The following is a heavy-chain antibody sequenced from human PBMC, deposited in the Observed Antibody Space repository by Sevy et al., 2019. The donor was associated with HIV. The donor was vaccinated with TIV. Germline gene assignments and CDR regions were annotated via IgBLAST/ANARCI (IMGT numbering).Heavy chain of an antibody. CDR3: ARGGGNGWYYFDY. J-gene: IGHJ4*02. V-gene: IGHV1-69*13. D-gene: IGHD6-19*01. CDR2: IIPILGTV. Sequence: ASVKVSCKASGGTFSSYGISWVQQAPGQGLEWMGGIIPILGTVNYAQKFQGRVTITADESTKTAYMELSSLGSEDTAVYYCARGGGNGWYYFDYWGQETLVTVSS. CDR1: GGTFSSYG.